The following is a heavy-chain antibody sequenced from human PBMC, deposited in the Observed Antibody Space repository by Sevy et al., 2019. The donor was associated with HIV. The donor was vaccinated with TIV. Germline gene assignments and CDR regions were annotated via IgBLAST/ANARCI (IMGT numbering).Heavy chain of an antibody. CDR1: GFTFSSYA. CDR3: ASPGGYSGYDPFDY. D-gene: IGHD5-12*01. V-gene: IGHV3-30-3*01. CDR2: ISYDGSNK. Sequence: GGFLRLSCAASGFTFSSYAMHWVRQAPGKGLEWVAVISYDGSNKYYADSVKGRFTISRDNSKNTLYLQMNSLRAEDTAVYYCASPGGYSGYDPFDYWGQGTLVTVSS. J-gene: IGHJ4*02.